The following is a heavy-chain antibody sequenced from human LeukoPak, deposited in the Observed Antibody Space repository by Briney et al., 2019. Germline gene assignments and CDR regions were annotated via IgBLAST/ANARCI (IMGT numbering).Heavy chain of an antibody. J-gene: IGHJ5*02. V-gene: IGHV3-15*07. CDR2: IKSKTHGGTT. D-gene: IGHD3-9*01. CDR3: ARDYTGYFP. CDR1: GFTFSNAW. Sequence: GGSLRLSCAASGFTFSNAWMNWVRQAPGKGLEWVGRIKSKTHGGTTDYAAPVEGRFSISRDDSKNMVYLQMNSLRAEDTAVYYCARDYTGYFPWGQGTLVIVSS.